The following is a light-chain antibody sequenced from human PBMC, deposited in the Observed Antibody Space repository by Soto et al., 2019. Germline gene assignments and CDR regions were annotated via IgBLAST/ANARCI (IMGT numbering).Light chain of an antibody. Sequence: DIQMTQSPSTLSASVGDRVTITCRASQSVSTALAWWQQKPGKAPNLLIYTVSILKSGVPSRFSASGSGTEFTLTVSSLQPDDVATYCCQQYYRYPPTFGGGTKVEIK. V-gene: IGKV1-5*03. CDR3: QQYYRYPPT. J-gene: IGKJ4*01. CDR1: QSVSTA. CDR2: TVS.